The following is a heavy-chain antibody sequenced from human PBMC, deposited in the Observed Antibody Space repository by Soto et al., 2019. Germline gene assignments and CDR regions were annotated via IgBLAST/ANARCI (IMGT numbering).Heavy chain of an antibody. Sequence: PGGSLRLSCAASGFTFSSYAMHWVRQAPGKGLEWVAVISYDGSNKYYADSVKGRFTISRDNSKNTLYLQMNSLRAEDTAVYYCARDPLSFLSLAYCGGDCKPFDYWGQGTLVTVSS. CDR1: GFTFSSYA. J-gene: IGHJ4*02. D-gene: IGHD2-21*02. CDR2: ISYDGSNK. V-gene: IGHV3-30-3*01. CDR3: ARDPLSFLSLAYCGGDCKPFDY.